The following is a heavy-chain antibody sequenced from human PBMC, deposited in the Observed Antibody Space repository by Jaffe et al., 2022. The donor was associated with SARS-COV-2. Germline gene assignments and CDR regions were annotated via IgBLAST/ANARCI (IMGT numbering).Heavy chain of an antibody. D-gene: IGHD6-19*01. Sequence: QVQLVQSGAEVKKPGASVEVSCKTSGYTFASYGISWVRQAPGQGLEWIGWISGYNANTKYAQNFQGRVSVSTDTSTSTAYMELRSLRSDDTAVYYCARVDSSGWYSYWGQGTLVTVSS. CDR3: ARVDSSGWYSY. CDR1: GYTFASYG. CDR2: ISGYNANT. J-gene: IGHJ4*02. V-gene: IGHV1-18*01.